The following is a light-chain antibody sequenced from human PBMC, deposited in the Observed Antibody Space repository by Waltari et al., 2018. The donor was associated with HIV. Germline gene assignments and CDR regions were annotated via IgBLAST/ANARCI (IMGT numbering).Light chain of an antibody. CDR2: DVS. J-gene: IGLJ2*01. CDR1: SGDIGAFNY. V-gene: IGLV2-11*03. Sequence: GQSISISCSGSSGDIGAFNYVSWYQQHPNKAPQLIIYDVSERPSGVPHRFSGSKSGNTATLTISGLQTEDEAEYFCCSFAGSHSFVIFGGGTKLAVL. CDR3: CSFAGSHSFVI.